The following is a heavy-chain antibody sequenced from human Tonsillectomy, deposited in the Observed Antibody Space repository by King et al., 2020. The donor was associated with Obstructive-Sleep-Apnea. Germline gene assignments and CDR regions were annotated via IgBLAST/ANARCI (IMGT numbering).Heavy chain of an antibody. Sequence: VQLVESGGGLVQPGGSLRLSCAVSGFTFSSYAMSWVRQAPGKGLEWVSGVSGSGDSTHYADSVKGRFTISRDNSKNTLYLQMNSLRAEATAVYYCAKSIITMIRGVIIEGYYFEYWGQGTLVTVSS. CDR1: GFTFSSYA. CDR3: AKSIITMIRGVIIEGYYFEY. CDR2: VSGSGDST. J-gene: IGHJ4*02. V-gene: IGHV3-23*04. D-gene: IGHD3-10*01.